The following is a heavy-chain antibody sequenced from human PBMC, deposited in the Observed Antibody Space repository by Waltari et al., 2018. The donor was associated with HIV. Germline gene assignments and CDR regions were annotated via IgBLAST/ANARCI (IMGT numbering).Heavy chain of an antibody. CDR3: ARKYDSDAFDI. J-gene: IGHJ3*02. Sequence: QVQLQESGPGLVKPSETLSLTCTASDGSVSSGSHYWSWIRQPPGKGLEWIGYIYYSGRTNYNPSLKSRVTISVDTSKNQFSLKLSSVTAADTAVYYCARKYDSDAFDIWGQGTMVTVSS. D-gene: IGHD3-16*01. CDR1: DGSVSSGSHY. CDR2: IYYSGRT. V-gene: IGHV4-61*01.